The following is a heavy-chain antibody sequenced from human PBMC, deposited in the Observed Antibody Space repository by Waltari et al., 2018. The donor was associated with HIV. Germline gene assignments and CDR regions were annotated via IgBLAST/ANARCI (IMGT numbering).Heavy chain of an antibody. D-gene: IGHD5-18*01. CDR3: AREGGNTLNTAMANFDY. Sequence: QVQLQESGPGLVKPSQTLSLTCTVSGGSISSGSYYWSWIRQPAGKGLEWIGRIYTSGSTNYNPSLKSRVTISVDTSKNQFSLKLSSVTAADTAVYYCAREGGNTLNTAMANFDYWGQGTLVTVSS. CDR1: GGSISSGSYY. J-gene: IGHJ4*02. V-gene: IGHV4-61*02. CDR2: IYTSGST.